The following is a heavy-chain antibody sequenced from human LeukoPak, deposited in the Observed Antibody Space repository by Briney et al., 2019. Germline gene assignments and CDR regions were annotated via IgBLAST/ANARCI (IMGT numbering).Heavy chain of an antibody. CDR1: GFTFSSYS. Sequence: GGSLRLSCAASGFTFSSYSMNWVRQAPGKGLEWVSSISSSSSYIYYADSVKGRFTISRDNAKNSLYLQMNSLRAEDTAVYYCARSPTGSGWYYLDYWGQGTLVTVSS. CDR3: ARSPTGSGWYYLDY. D-gene: IGHD6-19*01. CDR2: ISSSSSYI. J-gene: IGHJ4*02. V-gene: IGHV3-21*01.